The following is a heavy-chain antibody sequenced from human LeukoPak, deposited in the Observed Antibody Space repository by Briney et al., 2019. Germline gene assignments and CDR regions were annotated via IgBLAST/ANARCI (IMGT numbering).Heavy chain of an antibody. D-gene: IGHD6-13*01. CDR1: GFTFSSYG. CDR2: ISYDGSNK. V-gene: IGHV3-30*03. J-gene: IGHJ5*02. CDR3: VRGVGVSRFNYFDP. Sequence: PGSSLRLSCSASGFTFSSYGMHWVRPAPGKGVEWVAVISYDGSNKYHADSVQGRFTISRDNSKNTLFLQMHSLRDDDTAVYYCVRGVGVSRFNYFDPWGQGTLVIVSS.